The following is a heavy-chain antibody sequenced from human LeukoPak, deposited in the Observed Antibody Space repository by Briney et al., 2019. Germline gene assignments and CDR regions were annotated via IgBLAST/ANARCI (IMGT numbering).Heavy chain of an antibody. CDR1: GGTFSSYA. D-gene: IGHD3-22*01. CDR3: ARAPSPFYYDSSAYYRFDY. CDR2: IIPIFETT. Sequence: ASVKVSCKACGGTFSSYAISWVRQATRQGLEWMGGIIPIFETTSHAQKLQCRLTITADASTTPAYIELSSLRSEDSAVSYCARAPSPFYYDSSAYYRFDYWGRGTLVTVSS. V-gene: IGHV1-69*13. J-gene: IGHJ4*02.